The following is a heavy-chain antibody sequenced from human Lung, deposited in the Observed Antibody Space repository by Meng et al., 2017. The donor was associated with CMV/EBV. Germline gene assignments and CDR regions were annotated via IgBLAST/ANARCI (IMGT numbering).Heavy chain of an antibody. CDR1: GFTFSTYN. CDR3: GRVPGLGMSFYYGLDV. Sequence: GGSXRLSCAASGFTFSTYNMNWVRQAPGKGLEWVSSISSSSNYIYYADSVKGRFTISRANARNSLFLQMNSLRAEDTAVYYCGRVPGLGMSFYYGLDVWGQGTXVTVSS. J-gene: IGHJ6*01. CDR2: ISSSSNYI. D-gene: IGHD7-27*01. V-gene: IGHV3-21*06.